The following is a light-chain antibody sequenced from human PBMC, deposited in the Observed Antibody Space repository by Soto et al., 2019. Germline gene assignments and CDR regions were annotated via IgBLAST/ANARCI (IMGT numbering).Light chain of an antibody. J-gene: IGLJ3*02. V-gene: IGLV2-14*01. CDR1: SSDVGGYNY. CDR2: EIN. Sequence: QSALTQPASVSGSPGQSITISCTGTSSDVGGYNYVSWYQQRPGEAPKLMLYEINNRPSGVSNRFSGSKSGNTASLTISGLQAEDEADYYCSSYTTSTTRVFGGGTQLTVL. CDR3: SSYTTSTTRV.